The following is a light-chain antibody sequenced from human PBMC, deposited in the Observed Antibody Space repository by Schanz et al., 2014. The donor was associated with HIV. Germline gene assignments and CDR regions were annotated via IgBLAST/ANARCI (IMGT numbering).Light chain of an antibody. Sequence: DIQMTQSPSSLSASVGDRVTITCRASQSISSYLNWYQQKPGKAPKLLIYAASSLQSGVPSRFSGSGSGTEFTLTISSLQPDDFATYYCQQYSYYPYSFGQGTKLEVK. CDR2: AAS. V-gene: IGKV1-39*01. CDR3: QQYSYYPYS. J-gene: IGKJ2*03. CDR1: QSISSY.